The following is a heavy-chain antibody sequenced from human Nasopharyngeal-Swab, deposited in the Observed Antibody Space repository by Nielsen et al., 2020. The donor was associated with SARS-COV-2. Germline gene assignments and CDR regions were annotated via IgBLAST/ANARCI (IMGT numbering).Heavy chain of an antibody. CDR2: IDPTDSHA. Sequence: GESLKISCKGSGYTFTDYWITWVRRMPGEGLEWMGRIDPTDSHATYNPSFQGHVTLSVDFSLTTAYLQWSSLKASDSAIYYCARRVGGTRHLDFWGQGTLVTVYS. CDR1: GYTFTDYW. V-gene: IGHV5-10-1*01. J-gene: IGHJ4*02. CDR3: ARRVGGTRHLDF. D-gene: IGHD1-7*01.